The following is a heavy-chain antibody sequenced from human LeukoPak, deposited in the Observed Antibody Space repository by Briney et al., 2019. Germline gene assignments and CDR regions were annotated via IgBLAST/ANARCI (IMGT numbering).Heavy chain of an antibody. CDR1: GYTFTSYG. V-gene: IGHV1-18*01. Sequence: GASVKVSCKASGYTFTSYGISWVRQAPGQGLEWMGWISAYNGNTNYAQKLQGRVTMTTATSTSTAYMELSSLRSEDTAVYYCARGRNRYSGSYTSDYWGQGTLVTVSS. J-gene: IGHJ4*02. CDR2: ISAYNGNT. D-gene: IGHD1-26*01. CDR3: ARGRNRYSGSYTSDY.